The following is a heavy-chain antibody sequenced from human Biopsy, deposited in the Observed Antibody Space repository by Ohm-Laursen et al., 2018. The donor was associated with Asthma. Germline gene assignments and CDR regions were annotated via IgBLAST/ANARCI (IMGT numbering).Heavy chain of an antibody. CDR1: GYTFNSAG. V-gene: IGHV1-18*01. D-gene: IGHD3-10*01. J-gene: IGHJ6*02. CDR3: ARAVDYSHYYGIGV. Sequence: ASVKVSCKTSGYTFNSAGITWVRQAPGQGLEWMGWISVYNGNTKVAQKLQDRVAMITDTSTSTAYMELRSLRSDDTAVYFCARAVDYSHYYGIGVWGQGTTVTVS. CDR2: ISVYNGNT.